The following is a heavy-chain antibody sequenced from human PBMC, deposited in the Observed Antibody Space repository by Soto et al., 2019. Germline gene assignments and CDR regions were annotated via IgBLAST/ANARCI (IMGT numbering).Heavy chain of an antibody. CDR1: GGSISSSSYY. J-gene: IGHJ4*02. D-gene: IGHD3-10*01. CDR3: VRHPFYGRYYFDY. Sequence: QLQLQESGPGLVKPSETLSLTCTVSGGSISSSSYYWGWIRQPPGKGLEWIGSIYYSGSTYYNPTLKSRVTISVSPSKSHVTPKLTSVTASDTAVDDCVRHPFYGRYYFDYWGQGTLVTVTS. V-gene: IGHV4-39*01. CDR2: IYYSGST.